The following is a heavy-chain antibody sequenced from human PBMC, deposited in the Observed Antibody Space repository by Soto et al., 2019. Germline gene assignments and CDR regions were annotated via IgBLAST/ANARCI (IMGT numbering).Heavy chain of an antibody. CDR2: IYYSGST. Sequence: QVQLQESGPGLVKPSETLSLTCTVSGGSVSSGSYYWSWIRQPPGKGLEWIGYIYYSGSTNYNPSLKGLVTRSVDTSKNQFSLKLSAVTAADTAVYYCARALEYYYDSSGYRWYFDLWGRGTLVTVSS. D-gene: IGHD3-22*01. CDR1: GGSVSSGSYY. CDR3: ARALEYYYDSSGYRWYFDL. J-gene: IGHJ2*01. V-gene: IGHV4-61*01.